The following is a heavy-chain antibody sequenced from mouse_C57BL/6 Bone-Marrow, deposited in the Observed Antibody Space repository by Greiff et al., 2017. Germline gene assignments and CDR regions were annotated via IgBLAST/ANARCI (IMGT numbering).Heavy chain of an antibody. J-gene: IGHJ1*03. CDR3: AGTTVVASNWYFDV. D-gene: IGHD1-1*01. V-gene: IGHV1-59*01. CDR2: IDPSDSYT. CDR1: GYTFTSYW. Sequence: VQLQQPGAELVRPGTSVKLSCKASGYTFTSYWMHWVKQRPGQGLEWIGVIDPSDSYTNYNQKFKGKATLTVDTSSSTAYMQLSSLTSEDSAVYYCAGTTVVASNWYFDVWGTGTTVTVSS.